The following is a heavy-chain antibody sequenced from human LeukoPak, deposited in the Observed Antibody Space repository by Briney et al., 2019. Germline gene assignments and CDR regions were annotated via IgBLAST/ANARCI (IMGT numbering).Heavy chain of an antibody. CDR2: IYYSGST. V-gene: IGHV4-59*01. Sequence: SETLSLTCTVSGGSISSYYWSWIRQPPGKGLEWIGYIYYSGSTNYNPSLKSRVTISVDTSKNQFSLKLSSVTAADTAVYYYARVPSPYGGYYYGMDVWGQGTTVTVSS. D-gene: IGHD3-10*01. CDR3: ARVPSPYGGYYYGMDV. CDR1: GGSISSYY. J-gene: IGHJ6*02.